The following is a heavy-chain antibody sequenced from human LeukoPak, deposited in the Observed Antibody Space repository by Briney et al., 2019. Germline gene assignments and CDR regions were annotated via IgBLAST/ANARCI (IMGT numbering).Heavy chain of an antibody. CDR2: ISSSSSYI. V-gene: IGHV3-21*01. D-gene: IGHD3-3*01. Sequence: GGSLRLSCAASGFTFSSYSMNWVRQAPGKGLEWVSSISSSSSYIYYADSVKGRFTISRDNAKNSLYLQMNSLRAEDTAMYYCARSSAPYDFWSGYYLHFGYWGQGTLVTVSS. J-gene: IGHJ4*02. CDR1: GFTFSSYS. CDR3: ARSSAPYDFWSGYYLHFGY.